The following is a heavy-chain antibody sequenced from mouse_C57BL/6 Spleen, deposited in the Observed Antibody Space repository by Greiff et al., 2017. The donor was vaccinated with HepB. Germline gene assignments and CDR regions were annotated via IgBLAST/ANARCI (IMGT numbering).Heavy chain of an antibody. V-gene: IGHV2-2*01. D-gene: IGHD1-1*01. CDR3: ARKFYYGSSSYYYAMDY. J-gene: IGHJ4*01. CDR2: IWSGGST. Sequence: QVQLQQSGPGLVQPSQSLSITCTVSGFSLTSYGVHWVRQSPGKGLEWLGVIWSGGSTDYNAAFISRLSISKDNSKSQVFFKMNSLQADDTAIYYCARKFYYGSSSYYYAMDYWGQGTSVTVSS. CDR1: GFSLTSYG.